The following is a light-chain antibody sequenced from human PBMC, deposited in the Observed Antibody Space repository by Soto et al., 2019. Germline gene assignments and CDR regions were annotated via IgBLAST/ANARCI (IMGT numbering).Light chain of an antibody. Sequence: QSVLTQPPSASGTPGQRVTIFCSGSTSNIGGSTVNWYQHLPGTAPKLLIYKINQRPSGVPDRFSGSKSGTSASLAVSGLRSEDEADYYCAVWDDNLSGVLFGGGTKLTVL. CDR3: AVWDDNLSGVL. CDR2: KIN. V-gene: IGLV1-47*01. J-gene: IGLJ2*01. CDR1: TSNIGGST.